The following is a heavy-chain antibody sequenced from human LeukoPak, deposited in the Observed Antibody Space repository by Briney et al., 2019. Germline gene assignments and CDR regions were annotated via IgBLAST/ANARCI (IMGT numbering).Heavy chain of an antibody. V-gene: IGHV3-66*01. Sequence: GGSLRLSCAASGFTVSDNYISWVRQAPGKGLEWVALIYSAGTTHADSVRGRFTISRDKSKNMLYLQMTSLRAEDTAVYYCATVWGSYRDRKAYFYYWGQGTLVTVSS. CDR2: IYSAGTT. CDR3: ATVWGSYRDRKAYFYY. D-gene: IGHD3-16*02. CDR1: GFTVSDNY. J-gene: IGHJ4*02.